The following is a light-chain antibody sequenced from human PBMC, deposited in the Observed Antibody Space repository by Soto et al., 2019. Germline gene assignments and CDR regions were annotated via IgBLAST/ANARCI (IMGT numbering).Light chain of an antibody. CDR2: AAS. Sequence: AIQMTQSPSSLSASLGDRVTITCRASQGIRNDLSWYQQKPGKAPKLLIYAASSLQIGVPSRFSGSGAGTDFTLTISSLQPEDFATYYCLQDYNYPWTFGQGTKVEIK. J-gene: IGKJ1*01. CDR1: QGIRND. CDR3: LQDYNYPWT. V-gene: IGKV1-6*01.